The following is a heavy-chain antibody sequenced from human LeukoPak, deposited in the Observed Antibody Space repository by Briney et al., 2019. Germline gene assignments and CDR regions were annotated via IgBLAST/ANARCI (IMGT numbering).Heavy chain of an antibody. CDR3: AKDSGDGYNRSPMDFDY. CDR1: GFTFDDYA. D-gene: IGHD5-24*01. Sequence: GGSLRLSCAASGFTFDDYAMHWVRQAPGKGLEWVSLISGDGGSTYYAGSVKGRFTISRDNSKNSLYLQMNSLRTEDTALYYCAKDSGDGYNRSPMDFDYWGQGTLVTVSS. CDR2: ISGDGGST. J-gene: IGHJ4*02. V-gene: IGHV3-43*02.